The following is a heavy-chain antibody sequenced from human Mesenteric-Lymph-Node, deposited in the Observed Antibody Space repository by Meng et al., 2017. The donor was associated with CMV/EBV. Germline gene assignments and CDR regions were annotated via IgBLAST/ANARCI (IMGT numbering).Heavy chain of an antibody. Sequence: SETLSLTCSVYGGSFSGYYWSWFRQPPGKGLEWIGEINHSGGTNYNPSVKSRVTISLDTSKNQFSLKMTSVTAADTAVYHCARGHCSGTSCYSWFDPWGQGTLVTVSS. V-gene: IGHV4-34*01. J-gene: IGHJ5*02. CDR3: ARGHCSGTSCYSWFDP. CDR2: INHSGGT. D-gene: IGHD2-2*02. CDR1: GGSFSGYY.